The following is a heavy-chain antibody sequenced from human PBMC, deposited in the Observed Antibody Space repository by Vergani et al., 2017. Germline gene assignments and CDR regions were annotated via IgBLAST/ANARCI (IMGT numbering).Heavy chain of an antibody. V-gene: IGHV3-7*01. CDR1: GFILGDYY. CDR2: IKRDGTET. CDR3: ARISGGSAPYLHY. D-gene: IGHD2-15*01. Sequence: EVHLEESGGGLVQPGGSVRLFCAVSGFILGDYYMVWIRLAPGKVLDWVASIKRDGTETFYVDSVKGRFTISRDNAKTTLYLQMNSLRDEDRGVYYCARISGGSAPYLHYWGQGTLVTVAS. J-gene: IGHJ1*01.